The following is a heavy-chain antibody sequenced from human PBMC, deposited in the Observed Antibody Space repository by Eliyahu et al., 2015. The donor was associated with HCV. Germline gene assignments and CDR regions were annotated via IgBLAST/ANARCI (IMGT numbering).Heavy chain of an antibody. CDR1: GFTFSXYA. CDR2: ISGSGGST. V-gene: IGHV3-23*01. Sequence: EVQLLESGGGLVQPGGSLRLSCAASGFTFSXYAMXWVRQAPGKGLEWVSAISGSGGSTYYADSVKGRFTISRDNSKNTLYLQMNSLRAEDTAVYYCAKDVPWSGYTVGKFDYWGQGTLVTVSS. CDR3: AKDVPWSGYTVGKFDY. J-gene: IGHJ4*02. D-gene: IGHD3-3*01.